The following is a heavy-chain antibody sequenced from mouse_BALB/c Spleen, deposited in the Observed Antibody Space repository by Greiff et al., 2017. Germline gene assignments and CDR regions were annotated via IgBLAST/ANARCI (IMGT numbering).Heavy chain of an antibody. D-gene: IGHD1-1*01. J-gene: IGHJ4*01. CDR1: GYTFTSYV. CDR3: ARFRYYGSSYDYAMDY. V-gene: IGHV1-14*01. CDR2: INPYNDGT. Sequence: EVQLQQSGPELVKPGASVKMSCKASGYTFTSYVMHWVKQKPGQGLEWIGYINPYNDGTKYNEKFKGKATLTSDKSSSTAYMELSSLTSEDSAVYYCARFRYYGSSYDYAMDYWGQGTSVTVSS.